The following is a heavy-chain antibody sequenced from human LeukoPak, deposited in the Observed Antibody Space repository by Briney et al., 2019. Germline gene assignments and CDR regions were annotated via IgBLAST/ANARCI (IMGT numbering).Heavy chain of an antibody. J-gene: IGHJ6*04. CDR1: GGSISSYY. CDR2: IYYSGST. CDR3: ARARDGPYYHYGMDG. D-gene: IGHD5-24*01. Sequence: SETLSLSCTVSGGSISSYYWSWIRQPPGKGLEWIGYIYYSGSTNYNPSLKSRVTISVDTSKNQFSLKLSSVTAADPAVDYCARARDGPYYHYGMDGWGKGATVTVSS. V-gene: IGHV4-59*01.